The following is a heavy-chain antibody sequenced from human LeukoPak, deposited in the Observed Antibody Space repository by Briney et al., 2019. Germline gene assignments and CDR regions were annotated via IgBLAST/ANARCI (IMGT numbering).Heavy chain of an antibody. CDR1: GGSISGRNFY. CDR3: ARLGAAPGPPHYFYYGMDV. Sequence: SETLSLTCSVSGGSISGRNFYWGWVRQPPGKGLEWIGSTYYTGSTYYNPSLRHRVTISGDTSKNQVSLKVNSATAADTAVYYCARLGAAPGPPHYFYYGMDVWGQGTTVTVS. CDR2: TYYTGST. J-gene: IGHJ6*02. D-gene: IGHD6-13*01. V-gene: IGHV4-39*01.